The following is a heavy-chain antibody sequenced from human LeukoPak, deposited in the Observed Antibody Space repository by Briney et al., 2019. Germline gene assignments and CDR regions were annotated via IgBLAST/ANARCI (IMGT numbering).Heavy chain of an antibody. D-gene: IGHD4-17*01. CDR3: TREYGFMTTVFHAFDI. V-gene: IGHV4-61*02. CDR2: IYTSGST. J-gene: IGHJ3*02. Sequence: ASETPSLTCTVSGGSISSGSYYWSWIRQPAGKGLEWIGRIYTSGSTNYNPSLKSRVTISVDTSKNQFSLKLSSVTAADTAIYYCTREYGFMTTVFHAFDIWGQGTMATVSS. CDR1: GGSISSGSYY.